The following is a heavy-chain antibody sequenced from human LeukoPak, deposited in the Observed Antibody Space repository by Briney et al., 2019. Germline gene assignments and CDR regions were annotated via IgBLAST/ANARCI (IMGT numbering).Heavy chain of an antibody. CDR3: ARTDCSSGSCYYRQIDY. V-gene: IGHV3-7*02. D-gene: IGHD2-15*01. J-gene: IGHJ4*02. CDR2: IKQDGSEK. Sequence: QPGGSLRLSCAASGFTFSRSWMNWVRQAPGKGLEWVANIKQDGSEKYYVDSVKGRFTISRDNAKNSLYLQLNSLRDEDTAVYYCARTDCSSGSCYYRQIDYWGQGTLVTVSS. CDR1: GFTFSRSW.